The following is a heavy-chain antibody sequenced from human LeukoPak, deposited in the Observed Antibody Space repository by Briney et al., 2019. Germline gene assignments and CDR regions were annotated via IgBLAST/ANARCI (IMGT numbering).Heavy chain of an antibody. V-gene: IGHV1-18*01. CDR1: GYTFINYG. CDR2: ISPYNGNT. Sequence: ASVKVSCKASGYTFINYGISWVRQAPGQGLEWMGWISPYNGNTKYLQKFQGRVTMITDTSTSTAYMEVRSLRSDDTAVYYCARESRGYDILTGKYHRGYYSYYVDVWGKGTTVTVSS. D-gene: IGHD3-9*01. J-gene: IGHJ6*03. CDR3: ARESRGYDILTGKYHRGYYSYYVDV.